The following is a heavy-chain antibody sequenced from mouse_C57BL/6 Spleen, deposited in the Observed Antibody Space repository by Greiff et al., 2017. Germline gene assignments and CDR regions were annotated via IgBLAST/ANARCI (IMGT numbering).Heavy chain of an antibody. Sequence: VQLQQSGAELVRPGTSVKMSCKASGYTFTNYWIGWAKQRPGHGLEWIGDIYPGGGYTNYNEKFKGKATLTADKSSSTAYMQFSSLTSEDSAIYYCARGPYYGSSYGYFDYWGQGTTLTVSS. CDR2: IYPGGGYT. J-gene: IGHJ2*01. D-gene: IGHD1-1*01. CDR1: GYTFTNYW. V-gene: IGHV1-63*01. CDR3: ARGPYYGSSYGYFDY.